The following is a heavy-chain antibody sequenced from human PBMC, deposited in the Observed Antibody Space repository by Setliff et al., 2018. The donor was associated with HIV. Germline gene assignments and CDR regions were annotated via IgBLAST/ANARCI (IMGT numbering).Heavy chain of an antibody. J-gene: IGHJ4*02. CDR3: ASCEGIQKWPFDY. CDR2: LIAMYGTA. CDR1: GGTVSRLT. Sequence: SVKVSCKASGGTVSRLTFGWVRQVPGQGLEWMGGLIAMYGTANYAQKFQGRVTMTADDSTNTAYMELSSLRSEDTAMYYCASCEGIQKWPFDYWGQGTLVTVSS. D-gene: IGHD6-13*01. V-gene: IGHV1-69*13.